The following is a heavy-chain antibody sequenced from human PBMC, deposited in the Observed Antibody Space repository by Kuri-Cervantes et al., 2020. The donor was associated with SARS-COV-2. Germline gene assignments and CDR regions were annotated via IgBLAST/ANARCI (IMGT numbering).Heavy chain of an antibody. CDR3: ARDNILFSGSGFDY. Sequence: GSLRLSCTVSGGSISSYYWSWIRQPPGKGLEWIGYFYYSGITNYNPSLKNRVTMSVDTSKNQFSLSLSSVTAADTAVYYCARDNILFSGSGFDYWGQGTLVTVSS. CDR1: GGSISSYY. J-gene: IGHJ4*02. D-gene: IGHD1-26*01. V-gene: IGHV4-59*01. CDR2: FYYSGIT.